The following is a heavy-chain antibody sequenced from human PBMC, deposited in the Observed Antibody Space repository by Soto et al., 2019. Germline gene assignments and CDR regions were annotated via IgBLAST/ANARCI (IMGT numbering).Heavy chain of an antibody. D-gene: IGHD3-16*02. Sequence: SETLSLTCTVSGGSISSGDYYWSWIRQPPGKGLEWIGYIYYSGSTYYNPSFKGRVTISVDTSKTQFSLKLSSVTAADTAVYYCARSGELYDYVWGSYRSFDYWGQGTLVTVSS. CDR2: IYYSGST. J-gene: IGHJ4*02. V-gene: IGHV4-30-4*01. CDR3: ARSGELYDYVWGSYRSFDY. CDR1: GGSISSGDYY.